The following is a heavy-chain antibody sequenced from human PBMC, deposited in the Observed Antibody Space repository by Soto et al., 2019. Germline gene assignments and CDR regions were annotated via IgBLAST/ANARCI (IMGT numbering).Heavy chain of an antibody. CDR2: ISSSSSYT. Sequence: GGSLRLSCAASGFTFSDYYMSWIRQAPGKGLEWVSYISSSSSYTNYADSVKGRFTISRDNAKNSLYLQMNSLRAEDTAVYYCARADYDFWSGLGTAAYYYGMDAWGKGTTVTV. D-gene: IGHD3-3*01. J-gene: IGHJ6*04. CDR3: ARADYDFWSGLGTAAYYYGMDA. V-gene: IGHV3-11*06. CDR1: GFTFSDYY.